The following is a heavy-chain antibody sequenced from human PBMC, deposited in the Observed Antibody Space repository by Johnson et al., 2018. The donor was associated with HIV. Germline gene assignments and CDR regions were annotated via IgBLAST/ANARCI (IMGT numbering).Heavy chain of an antibody. V-gene: IGHV3-66*02. CDR2: MYSGGST. CDR1: GFTFDDYD. J-gene: IGHJ3*02. CDR3: ATGDGRGAFDI. D-gene: IGHD7-27*01. Sequence: VQLVESGGGLIQPGGSLRLSCAASGFTFDDYDMTWVRQAPGKGLEWVSVMYSGGSTYSADSVKGRFTISRDNSKNTLYLQMNSLRAEDTAVYYCATGDGRGAFDIWGQGTMVTVSS.